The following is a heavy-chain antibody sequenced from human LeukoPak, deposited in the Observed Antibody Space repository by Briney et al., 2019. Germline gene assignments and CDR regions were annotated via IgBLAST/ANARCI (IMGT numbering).Heavy chain of an antibody. J-gene: IGHJ3*02. V-gene: IGHV4-4*02. CDR3: ARDVYRARGYYDFWSGYSVGHDAFDI. CDR1: GGSXKXNNW. Sequence: TLXLTXAXSGGSXKXNNWWSWVRRPPGKGLEWIGEIYHSGSTNYNPSLESRVTVSVDKSKNQFSLDLSSVTAADTAVYYCARDVYRARGYYDFWSGYSVGHDAFDIWGQGTMVTVSS. CDR2: IYHSGST. D-gene: IGHD3-3*01.